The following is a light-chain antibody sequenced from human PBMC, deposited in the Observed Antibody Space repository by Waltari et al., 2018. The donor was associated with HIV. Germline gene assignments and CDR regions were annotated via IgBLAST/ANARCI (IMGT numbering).Light chain of an antibody. Sequence: QSTLTQPRSVSGSPGQSVTISCTGTSSDVGRYDYVSWYQPHPGKAPKLIIYDVTTRPAGVPDRFSGSKSGNTASLTISGLQAGDESDFYCCSYAGGYTLVFGGGTKLTVL. CDR2: DVT. CDR1: SSDVGRYDY. J-gene: IGLJ2*01. CDR3: CSYAGGYTLV. V-gene: IGLV2-11*01.